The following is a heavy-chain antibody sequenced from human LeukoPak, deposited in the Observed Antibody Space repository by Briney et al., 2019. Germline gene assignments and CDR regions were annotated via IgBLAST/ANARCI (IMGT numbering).Heavy chain of an antibody. CDR1: GFTFSGPA. CDR3: TREDCSGSYYSSFVY. V-gene: IGHV3-73*01. J-gene: IGHJ4*01. Sequence: GGSLRLSCAASGFTFSGPAMHWVRQASGKGLEWVGRIRNKANSYAAAYAASVKGRFTISRDDSKKTAYLQMNSLKTEETAVYYCTREDCSGSYYSSFVYWGHGTLGTVSS. D-gene: IGHD3-10*02. CDR2: IRNKANSYAA.